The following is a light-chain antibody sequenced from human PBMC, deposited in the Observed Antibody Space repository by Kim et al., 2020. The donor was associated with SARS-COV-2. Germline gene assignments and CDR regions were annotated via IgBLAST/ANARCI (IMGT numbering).Light chain of an antibody. V-gene: IGKV3-20*01. J-gene: IGKJ1*01. CDR2: GAS. CDR1: QSVSSYY. CDR3: QQYGGSPT. Sequence: MSPGERATLSCRASQSVSSYYLGWYQQKPGQAPRLLIYGASSRATGIPDRFSGSGSGTDFTLTISRLEPEDFAVYYCQQYGGSPTFGQGTKVDIK.